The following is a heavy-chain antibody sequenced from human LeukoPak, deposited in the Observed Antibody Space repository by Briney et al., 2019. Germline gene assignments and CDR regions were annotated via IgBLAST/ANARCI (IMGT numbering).Heavy chain of an antibody. CDR3: ATDGSGSYPR. V-gene: IGHV4-34*01. Sequence: SETLSLTCEVYGGSFSGYYWSWIRQPPGKGLEWIGEINHSGSTNYNPSLKSRVTISVDTSKNQFSLKLSSVTAADTAVYYCATDGSGSYPRWGQGTLVTVSS. D-gene: IGHD3-10*01. CDR2: INHSGST. J-gene: IGHJ4*02. CDR1: GGSFSGYY.